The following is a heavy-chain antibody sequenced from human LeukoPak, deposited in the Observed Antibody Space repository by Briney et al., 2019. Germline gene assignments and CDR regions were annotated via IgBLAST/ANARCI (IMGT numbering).Heavy chain of an antibody. V-gene: IGHV5-51*01. Sequence: GESLKISCKGSGYSFTSYWIGWVRQMPGKGLEWMEIIYPGDSDTRYSPSFQGQVTISADKSISTAYLQWSSLKASDTAMYYCARLTPYGDYGESFDYWGQGTLVTVSS. D-gene: IGHD4-17*01. J-gene: IGHJ4*02. CDR3: ARLTPYGDYGESFDY. CDR1: GYSFTSYW. CDR2: IYPGDSDT.